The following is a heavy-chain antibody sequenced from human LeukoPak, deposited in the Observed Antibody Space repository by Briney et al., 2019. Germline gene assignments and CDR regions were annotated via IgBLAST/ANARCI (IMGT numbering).Heavy chain of an antibody. CDR2: IYPGDSDT. Sequence: GESLKISCKGSGYSFTSYWIGWVRQMPGKGLEWMGIIYPGDSDTRYSPSFQGQVTISADKSISTAYLQWSSLKASDTAMYYCARRKGRGNQWLTYTNFDYWGQGTLVTVSS. CDR1: GYSFTSYW. V-gene: IGHV5-51*01. J-gene: IGHJ4*02. CDR3: ARRKGRGNQWLTYTNFDY. D-gene: IGHD6-19*01.